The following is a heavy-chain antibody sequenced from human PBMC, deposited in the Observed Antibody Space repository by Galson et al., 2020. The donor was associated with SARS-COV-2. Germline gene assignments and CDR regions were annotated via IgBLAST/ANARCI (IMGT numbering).Heavy chain of an antibody. CDR2: IDWDDDK. CDR1: GFSLSTSGMC. CDR3: ERIKPGMAALREGYYFDY. V-gene: IGHV2-70*11. J-gene: IGHJ4*02. Sequence: ESGPTLVKPTQTLTLTCTFSGFSLSTSGMCVSWIRQPPGKALEWLARIDWDDDKYYSTSLKTRLTISKDTSKNQVVLTMTNMDPVDTATYYCERIKPGMAALREGYYFDYWGQGTLVTVSS. D-gene: IGHD6-13*01.